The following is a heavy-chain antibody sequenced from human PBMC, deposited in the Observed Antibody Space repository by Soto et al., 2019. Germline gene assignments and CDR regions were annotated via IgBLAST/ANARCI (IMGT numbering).Heavy chain of an antibody. J-gene: IGHJ4*02. V-gene: IGHV4-39*01. Sequence: SEALSLTCNVSGVSISDTSYYWGWIRQPPGKGLEWIGTIYFSGTTFYNPSLKSRLTISVDTSKNQFSLRLSSVTAADTAVYYCARHGSHWGQGTLVTVSS. CDR3: ARHGSH. CDR2: IYFSGTT. CDR1: GVSISDTSYY.